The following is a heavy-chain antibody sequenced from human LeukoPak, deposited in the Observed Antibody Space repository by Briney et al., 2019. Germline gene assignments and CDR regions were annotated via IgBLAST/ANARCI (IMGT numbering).Heavy chain of an antibody. CDR2: INPSVGST. V-gene: IGHV1-46*01. CDR1: GYTFTSYY. J-gene: IGHJ6*03. D-gene: IGHD5-18*01. Sequence: ASVKVSCKASGYTFTSYYMHWVRQAPGQGLEWMGIINPSVGSTSYAQKFQGRVTMTRDMSTSTVYMELSRLRSDDTAVYYCARGYSYGRYYMDVWGKGTTVTVSS. CDR3: ARGYSYGRYYMDV.